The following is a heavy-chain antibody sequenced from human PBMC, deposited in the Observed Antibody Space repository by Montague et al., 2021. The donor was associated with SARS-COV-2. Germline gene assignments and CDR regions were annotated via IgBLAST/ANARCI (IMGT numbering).Heavy chain of an antibody. CDR2: INHSGST. V-gene: IGHV4-34*01. J-gene: IGHJ6*02. D-gene: IGHD3-10*01. CDR1: SESFRGYY. Sequence: SETLSLTSALSSESFRGYYWSWIRQPPGKGLEWIGEINHSGSTTYNPSLESRVSISVDTSNKQFSLKVTSVTAADTAVYYCARLGAITLVRGITKADFSNYGMDVWGQGTTVTVSS. CDR3: ARLGAITLVRGITKADFSNYGMDV.